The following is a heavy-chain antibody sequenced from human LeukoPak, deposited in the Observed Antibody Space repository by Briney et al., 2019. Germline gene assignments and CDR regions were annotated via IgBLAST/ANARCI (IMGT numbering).Heavy chain of an antibody. J-gene: IGHJ4*02. CDR1: GFTFSSYW. Sequence: GGSLRLSCAASGFTFSSYWMSWVRQAPGKGLEWVANIKQDGSEKYYVDSVKGRFTISRDNAKNSLYLQMNSPRAEDTAVYYCARDGIAVAGDYFDYWGQGTLVTVSS. CDR3: ARDGIAVAGDYFDY. D-gene: IGHD6-19*01. CDR2: IKQDGSEK. V-gene: IGHV3-7*01.